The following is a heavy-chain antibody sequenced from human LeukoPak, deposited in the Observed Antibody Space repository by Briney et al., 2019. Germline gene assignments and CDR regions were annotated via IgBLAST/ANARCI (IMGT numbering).Heavy chain of an antibody. CDR1: GGSISSGGYS. V-gene: IGHV4-30-2*01. J-gene: IGHJ6*02. CDR3: ARGQLLRFLEWLPDKYYYYYGMDV. CDR2: IYHSGST. D-gene: IGHD3-3*01. Sequence: PSETLSLTCAVSGGSISSGGYSWSWIRQPPGKGLEWIGYIYHSGSTYYNPSLKSRVTISVDRSKNQFSLKLSSVTAADTAVYYCARGQLLRFLEWLPDKYYYYYGMDVWGQGTTVTVSS.